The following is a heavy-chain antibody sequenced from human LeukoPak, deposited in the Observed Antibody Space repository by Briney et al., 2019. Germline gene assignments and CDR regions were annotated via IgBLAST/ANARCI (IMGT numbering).Heavy chain of an antibody. CDR1: GFTFSSYA. CDR2: ISGSGGST. CDR3: AKVPVVAATRLVYFDY. Sequence: GGSVRLSCAASGFTFSSYAMSWVRQAPGKGLEWVSAISGSGGSTYYADSVKGRFTISRDNSKNTLYLQMNSLRAEDTTVYYCAKVPVVAATRLVYFDYWGQGTLVTVSS. D-gene: IGHD2-15*01. J-gene: IGHJ4*02. V-gene: IGHV3-23*01.